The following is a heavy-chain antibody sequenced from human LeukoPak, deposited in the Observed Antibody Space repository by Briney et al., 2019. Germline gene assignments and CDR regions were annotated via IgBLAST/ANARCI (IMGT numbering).Heavy chain of an antibody. V-gene: IGHV4-39*01. J-gene: IGHJ6*03. CDR2: IYYSGST. CDR1: GGSISSSSYY. D-gene: IGHD3-22*01. CDR3: ARRIVVVIEGEEYYYYMDV. Sequence: SETLSLTCTVSGGSISSSSYYWGWIRQPPGTGLEWLGSIYYSGSTYYNPSLKSRVTISVDTSKNQFSLKLSSVTAADTAVYYCARRIVVVIEGEEYYYYMDVWGKGTTVTVSS.